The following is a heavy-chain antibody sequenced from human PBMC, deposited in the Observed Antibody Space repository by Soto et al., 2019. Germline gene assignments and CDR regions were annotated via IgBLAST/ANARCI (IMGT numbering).Heavy chain of an antibody. Sequence: SVKVSCNASGYTFTSYCISWVRQAPGQGLEWMGWISAYNGNTNYAQKLQGRVTMTTDTSTSTAYMELRSLRSDDTAVYYCARKLLAVAGTEFDYWGQGTLVTVSS. J-gene: IGHJ4*02. CDR2: ISAYNGNT. CDR3: ARKLLAVAGTEFDY. CDR1: GYTFTSYC. V-gene: IGHV1-18*01. D-gene: IGHD6-19*01.